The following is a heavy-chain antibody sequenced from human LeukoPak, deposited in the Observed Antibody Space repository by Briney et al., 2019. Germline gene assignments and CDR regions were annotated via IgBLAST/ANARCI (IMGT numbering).Heavy chain of an antibody. CDR2: IYSGGST. D-gene: IGHD2-2*01. J-gene: IGHJ5*02. CDR3: AKATSGNEDVSEAGGGWFDP. Sequence: GGSLRLSCAASGFTVSSNYMSWVRQAPGKGLEWVSVIYSGGSTYYADSVKGRFTISRDNSKNTLHLQMESLRTEDTAVYYCAKATSGNEDVSEAGGGWFDPWGQGTLVTVSS. CDR1: GFTVSSNY. V-gene: IGHV3-53*05.